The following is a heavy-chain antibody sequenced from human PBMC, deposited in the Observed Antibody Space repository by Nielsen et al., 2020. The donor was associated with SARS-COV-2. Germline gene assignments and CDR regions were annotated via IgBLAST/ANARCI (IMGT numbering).Heavy chain of an antibody. CDR3: ARDIGVLPRAFDY. Sequence: SDTLSLTCTVSGGSISSSSYYWGWIRQPPGKGLEWIGIIYYSGSTYYNPSLKSRLTISVATSKNQFSLKLSSVTAADTAVYYCARDIGVLPRAFDYWGQGTLVTVSS. V-gene: IGHV4-39*07. CDR1: GGSISSSSYY. CDR2: IYYSGST. J-gene: IGHJ4*02. D-gene: IGHD2/OR15-2a*01.